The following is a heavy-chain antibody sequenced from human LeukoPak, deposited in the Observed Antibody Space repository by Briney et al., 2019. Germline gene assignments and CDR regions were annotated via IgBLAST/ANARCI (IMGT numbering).Heavy chain of an antibody. D-gene: IGHD6-13*01. V-gene: IGHV3-23*01. CDR1: GFTFSTYA. Sequence: GGSLRLSCAASGFTFSTYALTWVRQAPGKGLEWVSVISGSDSSTNYADSVKGRFTISRDNSKNTLYLQINSLRAEDTAVYYCARDPIAAVRFDYWGQGTLVTVSS. CDR3: ARDPIAAVRFDY. J-gene: IGHJ4*02. CDR2: ISGSDSST.